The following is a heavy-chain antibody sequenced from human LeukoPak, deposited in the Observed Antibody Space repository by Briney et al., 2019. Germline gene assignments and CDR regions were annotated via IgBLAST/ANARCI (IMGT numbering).Heavy chain of an antibody. Sequence: GEALQISCKAAGYSFTNYWIGWVRQMPGNGLEWMGIIYPGDSDTRYSPSFQGQVTISADKSISTAYLQWSSLKASDTAMYYCARRVGIRVFHWFDPWSQGTLVTVSS. CDR1: GYSFTNYW. V-gene: IGHV5-51*01. CDR3: ARRVGIRVFHWFDP. J-gene: IGHJ5*02. D-gene: IGHD2-21*01. CDR2: IYPGDSDT.